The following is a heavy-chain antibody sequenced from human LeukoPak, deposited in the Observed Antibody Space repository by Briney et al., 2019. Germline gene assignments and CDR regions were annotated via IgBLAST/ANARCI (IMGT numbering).Heavy chain of an antibody. J-gene: IGHJ6*02. D-gene: IGHD3-22*01. CDR1: GGSISGYY. Sequence: SETLSLTCTVSGGSISGYYGGWIRQPPGKGLEWIGYVNYSGSTGYNPSLTSRVTISVDTSKNQFYLNLSSVTPADTAVYYCARSFHSRGYYYYGMDVWGQGPTVTVS. CDR2: VNYSGST. CDR3: ARSFHSRGYYYYGMDV. V-gene: IGHV4-59*01.